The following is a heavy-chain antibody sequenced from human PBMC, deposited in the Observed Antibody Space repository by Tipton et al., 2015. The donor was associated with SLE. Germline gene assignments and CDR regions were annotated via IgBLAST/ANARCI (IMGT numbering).Heavy chain of an antibody. CDR2: IGTYNGNT. J-gene: IGHJ4*02. Sequence: QLVQSGAEVKKPGASVKVSCKASGYTFTSHGITWVRQAPGQGLEWMGWIGTYNGNTNYAQKLQGRVTMTTDTSTTTAYLELRSLRSDDTAMYYCARGKVVIFGVVLPDYWGQGTLVTVSS. V-gene: IGHV1-18*01. CDR1: GYTFTSHG. CDR3: ARGKVVIFGVVLPDY. D-gene: IGHD3-3*02.